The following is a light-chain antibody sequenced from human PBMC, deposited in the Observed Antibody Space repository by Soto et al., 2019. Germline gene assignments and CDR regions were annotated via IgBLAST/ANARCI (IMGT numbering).Light chain of an antibody. CDR2: DVT. V-gene: IGLV2-11*01. Sequence: QSALTQPRSVSGSPGQSVTISCTGTSSDVGGYNYVSWYQQHPGKAPKLMIYDVTERPSGVPDRFSGSKSGNTASLTISGLRAEDEADYYCCSYAGSYTLVAFGGGTKLTVL. J-gene: IGLJ2*01. CDR1: SSDVGGYNY. CDR3: CSYAGSYTLVA.